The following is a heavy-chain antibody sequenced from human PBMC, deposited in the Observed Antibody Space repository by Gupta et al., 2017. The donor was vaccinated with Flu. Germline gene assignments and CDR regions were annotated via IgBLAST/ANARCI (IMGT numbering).Heavy chain of an antibody. Sequence: QVQLQESGPGLVRPSETLSLSCNVSGGSISRYYWTWIRQPAGQGLEWMGRIFSSGLTHLNPSLESRLSLSVDMSQNQFSMTLTSMTAADTAVYYCARSPETSNHFDFWGRGTRVTVSS. CDR1: GGSISRYY. V-gene: IGHV4-4*07. J-gene: IGHJ4*02. CDR2: IFSSGLT. D-gene: IGHD4-11*01. CDR3: ARSPETSNHFDF.